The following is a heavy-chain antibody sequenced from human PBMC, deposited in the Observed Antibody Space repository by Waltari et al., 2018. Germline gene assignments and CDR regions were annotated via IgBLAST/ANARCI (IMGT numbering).Heavy chain of an antibody. Sequence: QVQLQESGPGLVKPSETLSLTCAVSGYSISSGYYWGWIRQPPGTGLEWIGSIYHSGSTYYNPSLKSRVTISVDTSKNQFSLKLSSVTAADTAVYYCARALYDSSGYYYPPGAFDIWGQGTMVTVSS. CDR3: ARALYDSSGYYYPPGAFDI. CDR1: GYSISSGYY. D-gene: IGHD3-22*01. V-gene: IGHV4-38-2*01. J-gene: IGHJ3*02. CDR2: IYHSGST.